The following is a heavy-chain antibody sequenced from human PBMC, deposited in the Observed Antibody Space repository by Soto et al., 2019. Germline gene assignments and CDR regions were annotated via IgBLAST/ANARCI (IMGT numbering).Heavy chain of an antibody. CDR2: ISSSSSTI. D-gene: IGHD2-8*01. J-gene: IGHJ6*02. Sequence: GGFLRLSCAASGFTFSSYSMNWVRQAPGKGLEWVSYISSSSSTIYYADSVKGRFTISRDNAKNSLYLQMNSLRDEDMAVYYCARLLHHCTNGVCLEDYYYGMDVWGQGTTVTVSS. V-gene: IGHV3-48*02. CDR1: GFTFSSYS. CDR3: ARLLHHCTNGVCLEDYYYGMDV.